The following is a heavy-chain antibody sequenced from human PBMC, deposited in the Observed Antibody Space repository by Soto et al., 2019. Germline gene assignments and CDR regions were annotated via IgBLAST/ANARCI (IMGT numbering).Heavy chain of an antibody. J-gene: IGHJ4*02. CDR1: GFTFTKSG. CDR2: IGGSGRKT. D-gene: IGHD6-13*01. Sequence: LRLSCAASGFTFTKSGMSWVRQAPGKGLEWVAGIGGSGRKTYYADSVKGRFSISRDNSKNSLFLQMNSLSADDTAIYYCAKDGLSDSPSAIDYWGLGTLVTVSS. V-gene: IGHV3-23*01. CDR3: AKDGLSDSPSAIDY.